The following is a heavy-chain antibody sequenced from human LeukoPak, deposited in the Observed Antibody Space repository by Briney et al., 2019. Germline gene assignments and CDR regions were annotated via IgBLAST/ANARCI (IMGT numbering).Heavy chain of an antibody. D-gene: IGHD6-13*01. V-gene: IGHV3-21*01. CDR3: ARVGQQLVDY. CDR1: GFTFSSYS. CDR2: ISSSSSYI. Sequence: GGSLRLSCAASGFTFSSYSMNWVRQAPGKGLEWVSSISSSSSYIYYADSVKGRFTIPRDNAKNSLYLQMNSLRAEDTAVYYCARVGQQLVDYWGQGTLVTVSS. J-gene: IGHJ4*02.